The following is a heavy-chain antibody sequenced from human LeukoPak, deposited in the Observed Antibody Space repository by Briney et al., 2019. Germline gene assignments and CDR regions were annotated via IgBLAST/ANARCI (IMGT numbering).Heavy chain of an antibody. V-gene: IGHV4-31*03. CDR1: GASIRSGDFF. Sequence: PSQTLSLTCSVSGASIRSGDFFWSWIRQHPGKGLEWIGNIYDSEYPYYNPALRSRVTISVDTSENQFSLRLNSVTAADTAVYYCARHGRSGGYYTWFDPWGQGTLVTVSS. CDR2: IYDSEYP. J-gene: IGHJ5*02. CDR3: ARHGRSGGYYTWFDP. D-gene: IGHD1-26*01.